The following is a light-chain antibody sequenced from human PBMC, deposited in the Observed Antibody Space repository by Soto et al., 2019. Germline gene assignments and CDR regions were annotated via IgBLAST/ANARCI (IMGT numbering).Light chain of an antibody. Sequence: EIVMTQSPATLSVSPGDSVTLSCRASQSVSSFLAWYQHKPGQPPRLLIYGASTRATGVPARFSASGYGTDFTLTISSLQSEDFAVYFCQQCSDWPLFTFGQGTRLEI. CDR3: QQCSDWPLFT. J-gene: IGKJ5*01. CDR1: QSVSSF. V-gene: IGKV3-15*01. CDR2: GAS.